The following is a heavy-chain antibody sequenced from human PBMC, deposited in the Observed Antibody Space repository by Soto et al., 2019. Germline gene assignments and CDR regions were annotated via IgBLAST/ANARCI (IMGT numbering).Heavy chain of an antibody. Sequence: GASVKVSCKASGYTFTSYGISWVRQAPGQGLEWMGWISAYNGNTNYAQKLQGRVTMTTDTSTSTAYMELGSLRSDDTAVYYCAREFPARANIAALGRDYYYGMDVWGQGTTVTVSS. J-gene: IGHJ6*02. CDR1: GYTFTSYG. D-gene: IGHD6-6*01. V-gene: IGHV1-18*04. CDR2: ISAYNGNT. CDR3: AREFPARANIAALGRDYYYGMDV.